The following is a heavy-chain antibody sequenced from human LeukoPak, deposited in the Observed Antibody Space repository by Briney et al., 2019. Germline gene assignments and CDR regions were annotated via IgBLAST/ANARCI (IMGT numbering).Heavy chain of an antibody. CDR3: SRRAPSHDFDD. Sequence: GGSLRLSCAASGFTFSSYSMNWVRQAPGKGLEWVAAISTTSGNIYYTDSVKGRFTISRDNAKNSLYLQMNSLRVEDTALYYCSRRAPSHDFDDWGQGTLVTVSS. J-gene: IGHJ4*02. CDR1: GFTFSSYS. CDR2: ISTTSGNI. V-gene: IGHV3-21*01.